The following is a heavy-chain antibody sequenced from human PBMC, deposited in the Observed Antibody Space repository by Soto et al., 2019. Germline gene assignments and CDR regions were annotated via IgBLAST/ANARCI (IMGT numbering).Heavy chain of an antibody. CDR3: AREGLTYYDILTGHGAFDI. CDR1: GYTFPRYA. D-gene: IGHD3-9*01. J-gene: IGHJ3*02. V-gene: IGHV1-3*01. Sequence: ASVKVSCKASGYTFPRYAMNWVRQAPGQSPEWMGWINPGNGNTKYSQRFQGRVTMTRDTSTSTVYMELSSLRSEDTAVYYCAREGLTYYDILTGHGAFDIWGKGTMVTVSS. CDR2: INPGNGNT.